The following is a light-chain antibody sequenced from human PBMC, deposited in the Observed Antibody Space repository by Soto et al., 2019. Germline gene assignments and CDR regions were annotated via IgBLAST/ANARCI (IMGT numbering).Light chain of an antibody. CDR2: DAS. CDR1: QSVSSY. Sequence: EIVLTQSPATLSLSQGERTTVSCRASQSVSSYLAWCQQKPGQAPRLLIYDASNRATGIPARFSGSGSGTDFTLTFSSLEPEDSAIYYCQQRGNWPPFTFGPGTRADIK. J-gene: IGKJ3*01. V-gene: IGKV3-11*01. CDR3: QQRGNWPPFT.